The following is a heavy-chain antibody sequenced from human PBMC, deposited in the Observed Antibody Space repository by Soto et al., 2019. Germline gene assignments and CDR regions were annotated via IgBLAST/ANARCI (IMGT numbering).Heavy chain of an antibody. CDR2: IYYSENT. D-gene: IGHD4-17*01. CDR3: ARGMTTVTTFDY. Sequence: SETLSLTCTVSGDSISSSNYYWGWIRQPPGKGLEWIASIYYSENTYYNPSLKSRVTISLDRSKNQFSLKLSSVTAADTAVYYCARGMTTVTTFDYWGQGTLVAVSS. V-gene: IGHV4-39*07. CDR1: GDSISSSNYY. J-gene: IGHJ4*02.